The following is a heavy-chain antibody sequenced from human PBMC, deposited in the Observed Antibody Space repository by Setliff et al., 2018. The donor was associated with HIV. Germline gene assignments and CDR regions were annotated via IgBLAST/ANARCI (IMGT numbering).Heavy chain of an antibody. D-gene: IGHD3-22*01. J-gene: IGHJ5*02. CDR2: IYYTGST. CDR1: HDSISRDYY. Sequence: KTSETLSLTCTVSHDSISRDYYWAWIRQPPGKGLEWIGAIYYTGSTYYNPSLRSRVTISVDTSKNQFSLKLNSVTAADTAVYYCARDMTYYFDSSGSFGWFDPWGQGTLVTVSS. V-gene: IGHV4-38-2*02. CDR3: ARDMTYYFDSSGSFGWFDP.